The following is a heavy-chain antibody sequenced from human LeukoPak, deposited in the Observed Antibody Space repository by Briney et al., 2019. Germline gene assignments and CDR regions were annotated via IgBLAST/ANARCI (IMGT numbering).Heavy chain of an antibody. CDR2: ISSSSSYI. CDR3: ARSYGSGGYYKKRPHRHNWFDP. CDR1: GFTFSSYS. Sequence: GGSLRLSCAASGFTFSSYSMTWVRQAPGKGLEWVSSISSSSSYIYYADSVKGRFTISRDNAKNSLYLQMNSLRAEDTAVYYCARSYGSGGYYKKRPHRHNWFDPWGQGTLVTVSS. J-gene: IGHJ5*02. V-gene: IGHV3-21*01. D-gene: IGHD3-10*01.